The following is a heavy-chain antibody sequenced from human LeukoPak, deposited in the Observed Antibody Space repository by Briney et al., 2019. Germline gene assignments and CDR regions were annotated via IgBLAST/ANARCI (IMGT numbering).Heavy chain of an antibody. Sequence: GGSLRLSCAASGFTFSSYWMSWVRQAPGKGLEWVANIKQDGSEKYYVDSVKGRFTISRDNAKNSLYLQMNSLRAEDTAVYYCASRYDFWSGLDAFDIWGQGTMVTVSS. D-gene: IGHD3-3*01. CDR2: IKQDGSEK. CDR1: GFTFSSYW. J-gene: IGHJ3*02. CDR3: ASRYDFWSGLDAFDI. V-gene: IGHV3-7*01.